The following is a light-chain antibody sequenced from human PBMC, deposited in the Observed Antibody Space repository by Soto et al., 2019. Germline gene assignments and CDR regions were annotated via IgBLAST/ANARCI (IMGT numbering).Light chain of an antibody. V-gene: IGKV1-39*01. CDR2: AAS. J-gene: IGKJ3*01. Sequence: DIQMTQSPSSLSASVGDRVTITCRSSQSISSYLNWYQQKPGKAPKLLIYAASSLQSGVPSRFSVSGSGTDFTLTISSLQPEDFATYYCQQSYSTSFGPGTKVDIK. CDR3: QQSYSTS. CDR1: QSISSY.